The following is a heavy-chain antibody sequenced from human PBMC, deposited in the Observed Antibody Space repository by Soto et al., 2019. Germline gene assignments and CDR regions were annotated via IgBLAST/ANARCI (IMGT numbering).Heavy chain of an antibody. CDR2: IWYDGSNK. J-gene: IGHJ4*02. CDR3: ARFSSSWYGRIAY. Sequence: QVQLVESGGGVVQPGRSLRLSCAASGFTFSSYGMHWVRQAPGKGLEWVAVIWYDGSNKYYADSVKGRFTISRDNSKNTLYLQMNGLRAEEAAVYFCARFSSSWYGRIAYWGQGTLVTVSS. CDR1: GFTFSSYG. V-gene: IGHV3-33*01. D-gene: IGHD6-13*01.